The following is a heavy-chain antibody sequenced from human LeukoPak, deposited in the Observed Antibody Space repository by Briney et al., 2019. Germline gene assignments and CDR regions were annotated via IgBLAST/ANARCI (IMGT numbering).Heavy chain of an antibody. CDR1: GGSISSYY. V-gene: IGHV4-59*01. CDR2: IYYSGST. Sequence: SETLSLTCTVSGGSISSYYWSWIRQPPGKGLEWIGYIYYSGSTNYNPSLKSRVTISVDTSKNQFSLKLSSVTAADTAVYYCARDSGWYPGYFDYWGQGTLVSVSS. D-gene: IGHD6-19*01. CDR3: ARDSGWYPGYFDY. J-gene: IGHJ4*02.